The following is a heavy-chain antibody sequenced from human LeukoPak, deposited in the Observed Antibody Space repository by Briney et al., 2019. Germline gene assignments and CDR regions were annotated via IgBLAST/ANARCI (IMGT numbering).Heavy chain of an antibody. CDR3: ARLYCSGGNCYGAFDI. CDR2: IHYSGST. CDR1: GGSISSRSYY. Sequence: SETLSLTCTVSGGSISSRSYYWGWIRQPPGKGLEWIGSIHYSGSTYYNPPLKSRLTISVDTSKNQLSLKLSSVTAADTAVYYCARLYCSGGNCYGAFDIWGQGTMVTVSS. D-gene: IGHD2-15*01. J-gene: IGHJ3*02. V-gene: IGHV4-39*01.